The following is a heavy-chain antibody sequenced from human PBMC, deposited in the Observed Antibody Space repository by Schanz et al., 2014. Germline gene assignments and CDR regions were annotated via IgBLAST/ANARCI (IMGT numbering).Heavy chain of an antibody. V-gene: IGHV3-23*01. CDR2: IKSDGSST. J-gene: IGHJ4*02. CDR3: ARIGGSVFDY. Sequence: EVQLLESGGGLVQPGGSLRLSCATSGFSFSSYAMSWVRQAPGKGLEWVSRIKSDGSSTSYADSVKGRFTISRDNAKNTLYLQMNSLRAEDTAVYYCARIGGSVFDYWAQGTLVTVSS. CDR1: GFSFSSYA. D-gene: IGHD3-10*01.